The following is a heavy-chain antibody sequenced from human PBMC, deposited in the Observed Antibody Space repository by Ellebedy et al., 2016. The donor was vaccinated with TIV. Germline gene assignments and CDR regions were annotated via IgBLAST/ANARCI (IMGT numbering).Heavy chain of an antibody. V-gene: IGHV3-23*01. CDR1: GFIFSTYA. J-gene: IGHJ4*02. CDR2: ISGSGGNT. Sequence: PGGSLRLSCAASGFIFSTYAMSWVRQAPGKGLEWVSSISGSGGNTYYADPVKGRFTISRGNSNNTLYLQMNSLRAEDTAIYYCAKSWVIPAAGDYWGQGTLVTVSS. D-gene: IGHD6-13*01. CDR3: AKSWVIPAAGDY.